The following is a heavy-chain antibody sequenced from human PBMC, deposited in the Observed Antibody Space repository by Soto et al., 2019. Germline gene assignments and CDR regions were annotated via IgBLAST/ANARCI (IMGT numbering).Heavy chain of an antibody. J-gene: IGHJ4*02. CDR1: GFTLTNYA. CDR3: AKEYSEVAIPMFNS. CDR2: IRGTGGGT. D-gene: IGHD2-21*01. Sequence: EVQLLESGGGLVQPGGSLRLSCAASGFTLTNYAMSWVRQAPGKGLEWVSGIRGTGGGTYYTDSVKGRFTISKDNSKNTLYLQMNSLRAEDTAVYYYAKEYSEVAIPMFNSWGQGTLVTVSS. V-gene: IGHV3-23*01.